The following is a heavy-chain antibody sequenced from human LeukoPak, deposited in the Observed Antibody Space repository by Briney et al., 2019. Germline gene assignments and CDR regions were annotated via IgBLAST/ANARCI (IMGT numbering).Heavy chain of an antibody. J-gene: IGHJ4*02. Sequence: SETLSLTCTVSGGSISSYYWSWIRQPAGKGLEWIGRIYTSGSTNYNPSLKSRVTISVDTSKNQFSLKLSSVTAADTAVYYCARAGSLISYGIFDYWGQGTLVTVSS. CDR2: IYTSGST. D-gene: IGHD5-18*01. CDR1: GGSISSYY. V-gene: IGHV4-4*07. CDR3: ARAGSLISYGIFDY.